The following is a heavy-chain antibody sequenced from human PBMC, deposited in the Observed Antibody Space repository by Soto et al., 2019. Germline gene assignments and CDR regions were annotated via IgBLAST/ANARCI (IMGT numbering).Heavy chain of an antibody. CDR2: ISGGGGTT. CDR1: GFTFSNYA. J-gene: IGHJ5*02. V-gene: IGHV3-23*01. D-gene: IGHD6-13*01. Sequence: GGSLRLSCAASGFTFSNYAMSWVRQAPGKGLEWVSAISGGGGTTYYADSVKGRFTISRDNSKNTVYLQMNSLRAEDTALYYCAKRRIDSSSWYLFDPWGQGTLVTVSS. CDR3: AKRRIDSSSWYLFDP.